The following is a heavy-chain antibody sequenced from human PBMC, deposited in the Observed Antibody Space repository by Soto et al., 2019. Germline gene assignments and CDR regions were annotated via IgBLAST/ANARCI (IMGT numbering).Heavy chain of an antibody. CDR3: ARATYYYDSSWFEP. D-gene: IGHD3-22*01. V-gene: IGHV4-59*01. CDR2: IYYSGST. J-gene: IGHJ5*02. Sequence: PSETLSLTCTVSGGSISSYYWSWIRQPPGKGLEWIGYIYYSGSTNYNPSLKSRVTISVDTSKNQFSLKLSSVTAADTAVYYCARATYYYDSSWFEPWGQGTQVTVSS. CDR1: GGSISSYY.